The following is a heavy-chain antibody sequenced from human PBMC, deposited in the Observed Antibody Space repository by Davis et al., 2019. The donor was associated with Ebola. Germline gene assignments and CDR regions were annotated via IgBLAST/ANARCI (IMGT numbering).Heavy chain of an antibody. CDR2: ISPSGDAT. CDR3: ARRGAGGYWWVAFDY. V-gene: IGHV3-23*01. CDR1: GFTFGSFA. D-gene: IGHD3-22*01. Sequence: GESLKISCAASGFTFGSFAMGWVRQAPGKGLEWVSAISPSGDATYYADSVKGRFTISSDHSKNILSLEMNRLRAEDAAIYYWARRGAGGYWWVAFDYWGQGTRVTVSS. J-gene: IGHJ4*02.